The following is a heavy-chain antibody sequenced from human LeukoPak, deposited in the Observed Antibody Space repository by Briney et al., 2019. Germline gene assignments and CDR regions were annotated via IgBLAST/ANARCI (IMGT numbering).Heavy chain of an antibody. J-gene: IGHJ6*02. Sequence: ASVKVSCKASGYTFTNYGISWVRQAPGQGLEWMGWISAYNGNTDYAQKLRGRVTMTKGTFTSTAYMELRSLRSDDTAIYYCARDQDSDSYYGFYYYAMDVWGQGTTVTVSS. V-gene: IGHV1-18*01. CDR2: ISAYNGNT. D-gene: IGHD3-22*01. CDR1: GYTFTNYG. CDR3: ARDQDSDSYYGFYYYAMDV.